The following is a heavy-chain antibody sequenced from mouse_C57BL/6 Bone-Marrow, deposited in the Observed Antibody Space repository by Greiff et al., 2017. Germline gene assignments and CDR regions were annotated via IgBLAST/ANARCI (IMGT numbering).Heavy chain of an antibody. Sequence: EVQLQQSGAELVRPGASVKLSCTASGFNIKDDYMHWVKQRPEQGLEWIGWIDPGNGDTEYASKFQGKATITADTSSNTAYLQLSSLTSEDTAVYYCTTLLHGSSSEGFAYWGQGTLVTVSA. CDR1: GFNIKDDY. J-gene: IGHJ3*01. V-gene: IGHV14-4*01. CDR3: TTLLHGSSSEGFAY. D-gene: IGHD1-1*01. CDR2: IDPGNGDT.